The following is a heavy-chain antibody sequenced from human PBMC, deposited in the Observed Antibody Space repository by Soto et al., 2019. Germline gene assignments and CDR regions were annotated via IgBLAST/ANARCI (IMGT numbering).Heavy chain of an antibody. CDR3: ATDGNGGLRPLGAFYI. Sequence: EVQLVESGGGLVKPGGSLRLSCAASGFTFSNAWMSWVRQAPGKGLEWVGRIKSKTDGGTTDYAAPVKGRFTISRDDSKNTLYLQMNSLKTVYTAVYYCATDGNGGLRPLGAFYIWGQGTMVTVSS. CDR1: GFTFSNAW. D-gene: IGHD7-27*01. CDR2: IKSKTDGGTT. J-gene: IGHJ3*02. V-gene: IGHV3-15*01.